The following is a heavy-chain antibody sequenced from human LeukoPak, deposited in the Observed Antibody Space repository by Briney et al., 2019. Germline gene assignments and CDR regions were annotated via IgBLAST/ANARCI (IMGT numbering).Heavy chain of an antibody. Sequence: GGSLRLSCAASGFTFSSYAMSWVRQAPGKGLELVSGISAGGDSTYYADSVKGRFTISRDNFKNTLYLQMNSLRAEDTAVYYCAKDDQVWFGELLLNWFDPWGQGTLVTVSS. D-gene: IGHD3-10*01. CDR1: GFTFSSYA. J-gene: IGHJ5*02. CDR2: ISAGGDST. CDR3: AKDDQVWFGELLLNWFDP. V-gene: IGHV3-23*01.